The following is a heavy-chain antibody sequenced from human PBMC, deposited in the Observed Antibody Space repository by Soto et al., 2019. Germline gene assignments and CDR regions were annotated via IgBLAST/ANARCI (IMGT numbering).Heavy chain of an antibody. D-gene: IGHD6-13*01. CDR3: ALMIAAPNWFDP. CDR1: GGSISSGGYY. Sequence: SETLSLTCTVSGGSISSGGYYWSWIRQHPGKGLEWIGYIYYSGSTYYNPSLKSRVTISVDTSKNQFSLKLSSATAADTAVYYCALMIAAPNWFDPWGQGTLVTVSS. J-gene: IGHJ5*02. CDR2: IYYSGST. V-gene: IGHV4-31*03.